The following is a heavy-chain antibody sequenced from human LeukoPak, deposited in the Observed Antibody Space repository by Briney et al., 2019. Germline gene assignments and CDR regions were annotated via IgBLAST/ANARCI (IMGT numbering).Heavy chain of an antibody. CDR1: EFSVGSNY. J-gene: IGHJ4*02. CDR3: AKVNRDIVVVVAATLQLFDY. D-gene: IGHD2-15*01. CDR2: IYSGGST. V-gene: IGHV3-66*01. Sequence: GGSLRLSCAASEFSVGSNYMTWVRQAPGKGLEWVSLIYSGGSTYYADSVKGRFTISRDNSKNTLYLQMNSLRAEDTAVYYCAKVNRDIVVVVAATLQLFDYWGQGTLVTVSS.